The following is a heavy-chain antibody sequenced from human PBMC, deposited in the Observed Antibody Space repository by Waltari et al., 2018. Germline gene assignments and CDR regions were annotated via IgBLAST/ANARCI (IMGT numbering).Heavy chain of an antibody. D-gene: IGHD2-15*01. V-gene: IGHV4-4*02. CDR3: ARDRGRGLYLDT. Sequence: QLQLQESGPGLVQPSGTLSLTCAVSGDSASNPYLWNWVRQPPGKGLEWIGQVHGSTGRTNYNPSFARRVTGSLDTYNNQFSLKLTYATAADTAVYYCARDRGRGLYLDTWGPGTLVTVSP. CDR1: GDSASNPYL. J-gene: IGHJ4*02. CDR2: VHGSTGRT.